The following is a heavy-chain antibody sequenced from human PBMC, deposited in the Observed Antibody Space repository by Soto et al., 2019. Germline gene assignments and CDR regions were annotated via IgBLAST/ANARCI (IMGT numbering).Heavy chain of an antibody. J-gene: IGHJ4*02. CDR3: AREHYDILTGSFDY. V-gene: IGHV1-2*04. D-gene: IGHD3-9*01. CDR1: GYTFTGYY. Sequence: RASVKVSCKASGYTFTGYYMHWVRQAPGQGLEWMGWINPNSGGTNYAQKFQGWVTMTRDTCISTAYMELTRLRSDDTAVYYCAREHYDILTGSFDYWGQGTLVTVSS. CDR2: INPNSGGT.